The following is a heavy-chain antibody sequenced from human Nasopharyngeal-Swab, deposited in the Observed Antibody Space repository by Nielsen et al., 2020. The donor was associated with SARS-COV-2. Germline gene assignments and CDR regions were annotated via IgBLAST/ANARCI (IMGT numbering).Heavy chain of an antibody. V-gene: IGHV4-39*01. J-gene: IGHJ3*02. D-gene: IGHD3-10*01. CDR2: IYYSGST. Sequence: RQAPGKGLEWIGSIYYSGSTYYNPSLKSRVTISVDTSKNQFSLKLSSVTAADMAVYYCARRPPGIGPRAFDIWGQGTMVTVSS. CDR3: ARRPPGIGPRAFDI.